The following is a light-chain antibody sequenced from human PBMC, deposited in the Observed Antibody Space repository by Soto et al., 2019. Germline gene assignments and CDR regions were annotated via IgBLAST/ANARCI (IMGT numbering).Light chain of an antibody. J-gene: IGKJ1*01. V-gene: IGKV1-39*01. CDR2: AAS. CDR1: QSISSY. CDR3: QQSYSTPRT. Sequence: DIQMTQSPSSLSASVGDRVTITCRASQSISSYLNWYQQKPGKAPKLLIYAASSLQSGVPSRFSGSGSVTDLTLTISSLQPEDFATYYCQQSYSTPRTFGQGTKVEIK.